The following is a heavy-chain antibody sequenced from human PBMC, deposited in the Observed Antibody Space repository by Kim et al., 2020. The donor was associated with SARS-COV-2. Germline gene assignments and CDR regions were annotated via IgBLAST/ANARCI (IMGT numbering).Heavy chain of an antibody. Sequence: ASVKVSCKVSGYTLTELSMHWVRQAPGKGLEWMGGFDPEDGETIYAQKFQGRVTMTEDTSTDTAYMELSSLRSEDTAVYYCATRRFEYQLLLPGIAVAGKVGGLDYWGQGTLVTVSS. CDR2: FDPEDGET. J-gene: IGHJ4*02. D-gene: IGHD6-19*01. CDR3: ATRRFEYQLLLPGIAVAGKVGGLDY. CDR1: GYTLTELS. V-gene: IGHV1-24*01.